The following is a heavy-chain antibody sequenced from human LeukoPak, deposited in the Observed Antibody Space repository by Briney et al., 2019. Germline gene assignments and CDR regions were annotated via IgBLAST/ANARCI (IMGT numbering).Heavy chain of an antibody. J-gene: IGHJ6*03. CDR3: ARENRYCSSTSCPNPTYYYMDV. D-gene: IGHD2-2*01. Sequence: ASVKVSCKASGYTFTSYDITWVRQATGQGLEWMGWMNPNSGNTGYAQKFQSRVTMTRDTSTSTVYMELSSLRSEDTAVYYCARENRYCSSTSCPNPTYYYMDVWGKGTTVTVSS. V-gene: IGHV1-8*01. CDR2: MNPNSGNT. CDR1: GYTFTSYD.